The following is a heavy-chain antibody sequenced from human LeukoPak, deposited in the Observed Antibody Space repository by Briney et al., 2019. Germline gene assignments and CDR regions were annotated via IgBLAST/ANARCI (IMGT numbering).Heavy chain of an antibody. J-gene: IGHJ6*04. Sequence: PGGSLRLSCAASGFTFSSSAMNWVRQAPGKGLEWVSSISSSSTYIYYADSVKGRFTISRDNAENSLYLQMNSLRAEDTAVYYCARGYYYGLDVWGKGTTVIVSS. CDR2: ISSSSTYI. CDR1: GFTFSSSA. D-gene: IGHD1-14*01. V-gene: IGHV3-21*01. CDR3: ARGYYYGLDV.